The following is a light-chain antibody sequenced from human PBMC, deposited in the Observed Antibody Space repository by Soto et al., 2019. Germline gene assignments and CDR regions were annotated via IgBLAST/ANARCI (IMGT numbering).Light chain of an antibody. J-gene: IGKJ5*01. V-gene: IGKV3-20*01. CDR2: GAS. CDR3: QQYNNWPPIT. CDR1: QSVSSSY. Sequence: EIVLTQSPGTLSLSPGERATLSCRASQSVSSSYLAWYQQKPGQAPRILIFGASGRATGIPDRFSGSGSGTDFTLTISRLEPEEFAVYYCQQYNNWPPITFGQGTRLEIK.